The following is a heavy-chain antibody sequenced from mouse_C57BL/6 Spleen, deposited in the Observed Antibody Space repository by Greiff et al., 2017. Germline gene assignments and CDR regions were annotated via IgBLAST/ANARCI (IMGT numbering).Heavy chain of an antibody. CDR3: ARHYYGSSYRGAMDY. V-gene: IGHV1-50*01. Sequence: QVQLQQSGAELVKPGASVKLSCKASGYTFTSYWMPWVKQRPGQGLEWIGEIDPSDSCTNYNQKFKGQATFTVDTSSSTASMQLSSLTSEDSAVYCCARHYYGSSYRGAMDYWGQGTSVTVSS. J-gene: IGHJ4*01. CDR1: GYTFTSYW. D-gene: IGHD1-1*01. CDR2: IDPSDSCT.